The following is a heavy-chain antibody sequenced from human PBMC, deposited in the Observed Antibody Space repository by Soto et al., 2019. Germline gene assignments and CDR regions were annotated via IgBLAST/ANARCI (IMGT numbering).Heavy chain of an antibody. J-gene: IGHJ4*01. CDR1: GFTFTNYA. V-gene: IGHV1-3*01. CDR3: AKDYAEVAVAGSPLLAH. Sequence: QVQLVQSGAEVKKPGASVNISCKASGFTFTNYALHWVRQAPGLRPEWMGWINGGNGNTRYSQTFQGRVTISSDTSASTVYMDLSSRRSEDTAVYFCAKDYAEVAVAGSPLLAHWGQGTLVTVSS. CDR2: INGGNGNT. D-gene: IGHD6-19*01.